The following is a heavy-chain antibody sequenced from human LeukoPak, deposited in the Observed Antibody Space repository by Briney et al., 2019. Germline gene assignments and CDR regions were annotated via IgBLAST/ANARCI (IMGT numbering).Heavy chain of an antibody. CDR1: GFTFRNYW. CDR2: IKEDGSEK. V-gene: IGHV3-7*01. D-gene: IGHD4-17*01. CDR3: ARDRENDYGDYTDY. Sequence: GGSLRLSCAASGFTFRNYWMRWVRQAPGKGLEWVANIKEDGSEKYYVDSVKGRFTISRDNAKNSLYLQMNSLRAEDTAVYYCARDRENDYGDYTDYWGQGTLVTVSS. J-gene: IGHJ4*02.